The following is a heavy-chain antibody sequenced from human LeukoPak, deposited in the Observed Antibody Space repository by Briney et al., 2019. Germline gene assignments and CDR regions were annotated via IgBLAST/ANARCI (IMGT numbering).Heavy chain of an antibody. CDR1: GFTFSSYS. Sequence: GGSLRLSCAASGFTFSSYSMNWVRQAPGKGLEWVSLISWDGGSTYYADSVKGRFTISRDNSKNSLYLQMNSLRAEDTALYYCAATYYDYVWGSLDYWGQGTLVTVSS. V-gene: IGHV3-43D*04. J-gene: IGHJ4*02. D-gene: IGHD3-16*01. CDR2: ISWDGGST. CDR3: AATYYDYVWGSLDY.